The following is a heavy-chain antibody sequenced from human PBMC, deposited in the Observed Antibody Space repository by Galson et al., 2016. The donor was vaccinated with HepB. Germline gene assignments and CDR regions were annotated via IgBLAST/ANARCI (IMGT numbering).Heavy chain of an antibody. CDR1: GFTFSSYG. J-gene: IGHJ6*02. D-gene: IGHD3-3*01. V-gene: IGHV3-30*18. Sequence: SLRLSCAASGFTFSSYGMYWVRQAPGKGLEWVAVISYDGSKKYYADSVKGRFTISRDNSKNTLYLQMSSLRAEDTAVYYCAKDEFLEGDYYYYGMDVWGQGPTVTVSS. CDR3: AKDEFLEGDYYYYGMDV. CDR2: ISYDGSKK.